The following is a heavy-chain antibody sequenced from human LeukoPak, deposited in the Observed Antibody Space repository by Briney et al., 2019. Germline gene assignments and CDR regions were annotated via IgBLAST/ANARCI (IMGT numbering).Heavy chain of an antibody. CDR3: ARLYSEDAFDI. D-gene: IGHD1-26*01. CDR2: IYSGGST. J-gene: IGHJ3*02. CDR1: GFTVSSNY. Sequence: GGSLRLSCAASGFTVSSNYMSWVRQAPGKGLEWVSVIYSGGSTYYADSVKGRFTISRDNSKNTLYLRMNSLRAEDTAVYYCARLYSEDAFDIWGQGTMVTVSS. V-gene: IGHV3-66*04.